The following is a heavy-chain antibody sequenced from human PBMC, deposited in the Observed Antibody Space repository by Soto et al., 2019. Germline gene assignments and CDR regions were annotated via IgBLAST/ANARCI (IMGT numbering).Heavy chain of an antibody. J-gene: IGHJ4*02. CDR2: IYYSGST. Sequence: SETLSLTCTVSGGSISSSSFHWGWIRQPPGKELEWIGSIYYSGSTNYSPSLKSRVTISVDTSKNQFSLKLSSVTAADTAVYYCARRSNFYYGFDYWGRGTLVTVSS. CDR3: ARRSNFYYGFDY. D-gene: IGHD3-22*01. CDR1: GGSISSSSFH. V-gene: IGHV4-39*01.